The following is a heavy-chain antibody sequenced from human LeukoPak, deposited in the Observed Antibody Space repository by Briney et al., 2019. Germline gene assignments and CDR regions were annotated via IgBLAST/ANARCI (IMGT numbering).Heavy chain of an antibody. Sequence: GGSLRLSCAASGFTFSSYGMHWVRQAPGKGLEWVSFIPYDETNKYYADSVKGRFTISRDNSKNTLFLRMNGLRAEDTAVYYCAKRVEYSSSSGYFDYWGQGTLVTVSS. V-gene: IGHV3-30*02. D-gene: IGHD6-6*01. CDR1: GFTFSSYG. J-gene: IGHJ4*02. CDR3: AKRVEYSSSSGYFDY. CDR2: IPYDETNK.